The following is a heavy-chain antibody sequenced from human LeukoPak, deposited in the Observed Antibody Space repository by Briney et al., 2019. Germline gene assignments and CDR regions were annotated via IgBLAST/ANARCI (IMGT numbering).Heavy chain of an antibody. V-gene: IGHV3-23*01. Sequence: GGSLRPSCAASGFTFSRYAMSWLRQAPGKGLEWVSTVSGSGVYIYTADSVKGRFTISRENSKNTLYLQMNSLRVEDTVVYYCAQWLERRNYFDTWGQGTLVIVSS. D-gene: IGHD6-19*01. CDR2: VSGSGVYI. CDR3: AQWLERRNYFDT. J-gene: IGHJ4*02. CDR1: GFTFSRYA.